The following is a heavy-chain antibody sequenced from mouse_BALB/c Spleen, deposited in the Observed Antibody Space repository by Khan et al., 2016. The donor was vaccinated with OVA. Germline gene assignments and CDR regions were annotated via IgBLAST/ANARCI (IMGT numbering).Heavy chain of an antibody. CDR3: AKFTPDYYSLDY. CDR2: IWGDGAT. D-gene: IGHD1-1*01. CDR1: GFSLTIYG. Sequence: QVQLKQSGPGLVAPSQSLSITCTVSGFSLTIYGLSWVRQPPGKGLEWLGVIWGDGATNYHSALISRLIITKDNSKSQVFLKLHSLQTDDTATYYCAKFTPDYYSLDYRGQGTSVTVSS. V-gene: IGHV2-3*01. J-gene: IGHJ4*01.